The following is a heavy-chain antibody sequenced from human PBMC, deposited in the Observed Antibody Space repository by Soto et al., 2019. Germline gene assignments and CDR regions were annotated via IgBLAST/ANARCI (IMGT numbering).Heavy chain of an antibody. D-gene: IGHD2-2*01. CDR2: VSANGEST. CDR1: GFTFSSYV. V-gene: IGHV3-23*01. Sequence: EVQVLESGGDLVQPGGSLRLSCAASGFTFSSYVMSWVRQAPGKGLEWVSTVSANGESTCYADSVKGRFPISRDKSKNRLSLQMNSLKAEDTAIYYSAKGGKDIVVVPGTMGSLWDSRRERPLRQTYYYYYMDVWGKGTTVTVSS. CDR3: AKGGKDIVVVPGTMGSLWDSRRERPLRQTYYYYYMDV. J-gene: IGHJ6*03.